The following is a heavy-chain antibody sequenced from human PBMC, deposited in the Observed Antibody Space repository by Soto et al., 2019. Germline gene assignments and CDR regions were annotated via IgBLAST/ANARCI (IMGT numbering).Heavy chain of an antibody. D-gene: IGHD6-19*01. V-gene: IGHV5-51*01. CDR1: GYSFPTYW. J-gene: IGHJ4*02. CDR3: ARRTSTSGWSHYFDN. CDR2: IDPNFSNI. Sequence: GESLKISCKGFGYSFPTYWIGWVRQIPGKGLEWMGFIDPNFSNIRYSPSFQGQVTISADKSINTAYLQWSSLQASDTAIYYCARRTSTSGWSHYFDNWGQGTLVTVS.